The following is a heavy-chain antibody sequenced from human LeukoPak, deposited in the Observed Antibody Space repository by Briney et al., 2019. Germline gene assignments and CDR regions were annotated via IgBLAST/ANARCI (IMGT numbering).Heavy chain of an antibody. CDR2: INSDGSST. D-gene: IGHD6-6*01. J-gene: IGHJ3*02. CDR1: GFTFSRYW. Sequence: GGTLRLSCAASGFTFSRYWMHWVRQAPGKGLVWVSRINSDGSSTTYADSVKGRFTISRDNAKNTLYLQMNSLRAEDTAVYYCTSLFLCYGCSSSSDSFDIWGQGTMVTVSS. CDR3: TSLFLCYGCSSSSDSFDI. V-gene: IGHV3-74*01.